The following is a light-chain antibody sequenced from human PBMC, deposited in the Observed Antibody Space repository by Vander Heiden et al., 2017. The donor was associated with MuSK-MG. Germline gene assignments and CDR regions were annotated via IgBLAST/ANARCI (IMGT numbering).Light chain of an antibody. CDR3: MQALQTGT. CDR1: QSLLYSNGYNY. Sequence: IVLTQSPPSLPVTPGEPASISCRSRQSLLYSNGYNYLDWYLQKPGQSPQLLIYLGSYRASGVPDRFSGSGSGTDFTLKISRVEAEDVGVYYCMQALQTGTFGPGTKVVIK. CDR2: LGS. J-gene: IGKJ3*01. V-gene: IGKV2-28*01.